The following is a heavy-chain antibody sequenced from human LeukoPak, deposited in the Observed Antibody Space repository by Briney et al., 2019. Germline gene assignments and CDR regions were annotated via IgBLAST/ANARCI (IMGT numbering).Heavy chain of an antibody. CDR1: GGSFSNYY. CDR3: ARRWNYGRNYYIDV. Sequence: SETLSLTCAVYGGSFSNYYWSWIRQPPGGGLEWVGEITDRGRINYTPSPMSRVTASVYTSQKPFSLRLTSVTATDTAVYYCARRWNYGRNYYIDVWGNGATVSVSS. J-gene: IGHJ6*03. D-gene: IGHD1-7*01. V-gene: IGHV4-34*01. CDR2: ITDRGRI.